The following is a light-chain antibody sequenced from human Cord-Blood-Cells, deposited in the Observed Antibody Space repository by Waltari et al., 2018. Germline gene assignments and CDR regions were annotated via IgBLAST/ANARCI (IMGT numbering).Light chain of an antibody. CDR1: VLAKKS. CDR3: YSAADNNWV. J-gene: IGLJ3*02. V-gene: IGLV3-27*01. Sequence: SYELTQPSSVSVSPGQTARITGSGDVLAKKSARWFQQKPGQAPVLVIYKDSERPSGIPELFSGSSPGTTVTLTISGAEVEDESDYYCYSAADNNWVFGGGTKLTVL. CDR2: KDS.